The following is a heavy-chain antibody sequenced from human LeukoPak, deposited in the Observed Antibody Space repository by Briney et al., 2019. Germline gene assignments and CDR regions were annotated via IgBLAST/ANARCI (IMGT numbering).Heavy chain of an antibody. CDR2: ISWNGGSI. CDR3: AKDIAYSYGFDY. V-gene: IGHV3-9*01. J-gene: IGHJ4*02. CDR1: GFTFDDYA. D-gene: IGHD5-18*01. Sequence: GGSLRLSCAASGFTFDDYAMHWVRHAPGKGLEWVSVISWNGGSIGYADSVKGRFTISRDNAKNSLYLQMSSLRAEDTALYYCAKDIAYSYGFDYWGQGTLVTVSS.